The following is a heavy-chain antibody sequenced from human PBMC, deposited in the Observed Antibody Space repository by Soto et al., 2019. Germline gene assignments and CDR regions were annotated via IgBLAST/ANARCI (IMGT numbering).Heavy chain of an antibody. CDR1: GDTFSTYS. J-gene: IGHJ4*02. Sequence: QVQLVQSGAEVKKPGSSVKVSCKVSGDTFSTYSISWVRQAPGQGLEWLGGIIPILGTPSYAQRFQDRVTITADKSTSKAYMELSSLRSEDTAVYYCARERSRYDRSGYYRPDYWGQGTLVTVSS. CDR3: ARERSRYDRSGYYRPDY. CDR2: IIPILGTP. V-gene: IGHV1-69*06. D-gene: IGHD3-22*01.